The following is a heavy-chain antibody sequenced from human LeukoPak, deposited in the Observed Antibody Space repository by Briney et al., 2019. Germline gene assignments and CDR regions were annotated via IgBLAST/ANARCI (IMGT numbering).Heavy chain of an antibody. J-gene: IGHJ6*02. CDR2: INHSGST. Sequence: SETLSLTCAVYGGSFSGYYWSWIRQPPGKGLEWIGEINHSGSTNYNPSLKSRVIISVDTSKNQFSLKLSSVTAADTAVYYCARFASGASDYYGMDVWGQGTTVTVSS. CDR3: ARFASGASDYYGMDV. CDR1: GGSFSGYY. D-gene: IGHD3-10*01. V-gene: IGHV4-34*01.